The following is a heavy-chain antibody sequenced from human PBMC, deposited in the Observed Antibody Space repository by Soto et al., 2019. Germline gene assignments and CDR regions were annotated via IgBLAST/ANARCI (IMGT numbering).Heavy chain of an antibody. CDR1: GFTFSSYA. D-gene: IGHD1-20*01. V-gene: IGHV3-30-3*01. CDR3: ARDVNWNPGP. CDR2: ISYDGSNK. J-gene: IGHJ5*02. Sequence: GGSLRLSCAASGFTFSSYAMHWVRQAPGKGLEWVAVISYDGSNKYYADSVKGRFTISRDNSKNTLYLQMNSLRAEDTAVYYCARDVNWNPGPWGQGTLVTVSS.